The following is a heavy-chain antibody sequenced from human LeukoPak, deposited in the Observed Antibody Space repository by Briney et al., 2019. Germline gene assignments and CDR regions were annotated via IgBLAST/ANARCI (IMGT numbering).Heavy chain of an antibody. CDR2: VYISGST. J-gene: IGHJ2*01. V-gene: IGHV4-4*07. CDR1: GDSISSYY. CDR3: ARYSRGWYWYFDL. Sequence: KTSETLSLTCAISGDSISSYYWSWIRQPAGKGPEWIGRVYISGSTSYNSSLKSRVTISLDKSKNQFSLKLSSVTAADTAVYYCARYSRGWYWYFDLWGRGTPVTVSS. D-gene: IGHD6-19*01.